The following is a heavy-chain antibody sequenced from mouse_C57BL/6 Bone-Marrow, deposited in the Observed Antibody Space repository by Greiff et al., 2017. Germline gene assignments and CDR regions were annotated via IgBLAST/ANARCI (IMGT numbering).Heavy chain of an antibody. CDR1: GYAFSSYW. J-gene: IGHJ2*01. CDR3: ARGRVYYAFDY. V-gene: IGHV1-80*01. CDR2: IYPGDGDT. Sequence: VKLMESGAELVKPGASVKISCKASGYAFSSYWMNWVKQRPGKGLEWIGQIYPGDGDTNYNGKFKGKATLTADKSSSTAYMKLSSLTSEDSAVYFCARGRVYYAFDYWGQGTTLTVSS. D-gene: IGHD2-1*01.